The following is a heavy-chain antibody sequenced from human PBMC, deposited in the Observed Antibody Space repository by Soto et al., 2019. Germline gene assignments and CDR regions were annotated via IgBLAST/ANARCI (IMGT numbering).Heavy chain of an antibody. CDR2: ISDRGDGR. J-gene: IGHJ1*01. CDR1: GFTFNRHG. V-gene: IGHV3-23*01. CDR3: ANEGVTVGNSYLQY. D-gene: IGHD1-26*01. Sequence: EVQLLESGGGLVQPGGSLRLSCVGSGFTFNRHGMNWVRQARGEGLELVSSISDRGDGRYYAYSVNGRFTISRGNSKNTPYLQMNALTAEDTAVDYCANEGVTVGNSYLQYWGQGTLVTVSS.